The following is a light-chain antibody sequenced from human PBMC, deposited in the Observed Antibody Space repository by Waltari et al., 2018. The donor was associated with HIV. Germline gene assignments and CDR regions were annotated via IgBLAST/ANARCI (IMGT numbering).Light chain of an antibody. CDR1: QSISNY. CDR3: QQTYSTPRT. J-gene: IGKJ4*01. Sequence: DIQMTQSPSSLSASVGDRVTVTCRTSQSISNYLNWYQQKPGKAPKVLIYAASNLQSGVPSRFSGSGSGTHFTLTISSLQPEDFATYYCQQTYSTPRTFGGGTKVEIK. CDR2: AAS. V-gene: IGKV1-39*01.